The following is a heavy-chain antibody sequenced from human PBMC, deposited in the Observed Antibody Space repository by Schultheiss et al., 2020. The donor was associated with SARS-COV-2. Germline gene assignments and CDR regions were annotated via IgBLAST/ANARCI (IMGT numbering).Heavy chain of an antibody. CDR2: IYYSGST. CDR1: GGSISSGGYY. Sequence: SQTLSLTCTVSGGSISSGGYYWSWIRQHPGKGLEWIGYIYYSGSTNYNPSLKSRVTISVDTSKNQFSLKLSSVTAADTAVYYCARGPIAVAGTGPPGWGQGTTVTSP. D-gene: IGHD6-19*01. CDR3: ARGPIAVAGTGPPG. V-gene: IGHV4-31*03. J-gene: IGHJ6*02.